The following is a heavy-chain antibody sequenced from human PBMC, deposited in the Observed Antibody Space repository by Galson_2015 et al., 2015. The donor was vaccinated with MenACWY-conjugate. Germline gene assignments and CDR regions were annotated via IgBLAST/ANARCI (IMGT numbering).Heavy chain of an antibody. CDR3: ARDSYKLRPSIILLWFGELQGGASGIAESNYYYYYGMDV. CDR2: ISAYNGNT. J-gene: IGHJ6*02. CDR1: GYTFTSYG. D-gene: IGHD3-10*01. V-gene: IGHV1-18*01. Sequence: KASGYTFTSYGISWVRQAPGQGLEWMGWISAYNGNTNYAQKLQGRVTMTTDTSTSTAYMELRSLRSDDTAVYYCARDSYKLRPSIILLWFGELQGGASGIAESNYYYYYGMDVWGQGTTVTVSS.